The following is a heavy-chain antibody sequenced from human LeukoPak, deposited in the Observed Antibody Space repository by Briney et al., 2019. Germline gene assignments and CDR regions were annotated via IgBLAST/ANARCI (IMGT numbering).Heavy chain of an antibody. CDR1: GGSISSYY. CDR3: ATGYGDPAPFDY. V-gene: IGHV4-59*01. D-gene: IGHD4-17*01. J-gene: IGHJ4*02. CDR2: IYYSGST. Sequence: SETLSLTCTVSGGSISSYYGSWIRQPPGKGLGWIGYIYYSGSTNYNPSLKSRVTISVDTSKNQFSLKLSSVTAADTAVYYCATGYGDPAPFDYWGQGTLVTVSS.